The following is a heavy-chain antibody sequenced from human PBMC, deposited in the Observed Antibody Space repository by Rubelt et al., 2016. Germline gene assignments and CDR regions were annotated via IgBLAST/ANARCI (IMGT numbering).Heavy chain of an antibody. CDR3: ARCPNYYGSGSYCPFDY. V-gene: IGHV4-38-2*01. Sequence: VQLVESGGGLVQPGGSLRLSCAASGFTVSSNYMSWVRQAPGKGLEWIGKIYHSGSTDYNPSLKSRVTISVATSKNQFSLKLSSVTAADTAVYYCARCPNYYGSGSYCPFDYWGQGTLVTVSS. CDR2: IYHSGST. CDR1: GFTVSSNY. D-gene: IGHD3-10*01. J-gene: IGHJ4*02.